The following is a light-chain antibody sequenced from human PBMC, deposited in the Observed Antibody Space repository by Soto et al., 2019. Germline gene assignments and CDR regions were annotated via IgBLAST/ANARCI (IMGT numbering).Light chain of an antibody. Sequence: QSVLTQPASVSGSPGQSITISCTGTSSDVGAYNYVSWHQQHPGKAPKVLIYEVSHRPSGVSNRFSASKSGNTASLTISGLQAEDEADYYCSSYTSTNTLVFDGGTKVTVL. CDR2: EVS. V-gene: IGLV2-14*01. CDR3: SSYTSTNTLV. CDR1: SSDVGAYNY. J-gene: IGLJ3*02.